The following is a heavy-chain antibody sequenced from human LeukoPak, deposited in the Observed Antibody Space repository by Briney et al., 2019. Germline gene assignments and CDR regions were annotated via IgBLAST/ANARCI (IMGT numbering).Heavy chain of an antibody. J-gene: IGHJ6*02. CDR1: GYTFTSYG. V-gene: IGHV1-18*01. D-gene: IGHD2-2*01. CDR3: AREAGIVVVPAADYYYGMDV. CDR2: ISAYNGNT. Sequence: GASVKVSCKASGYTFTSYGISWVRQAPGQGLEWMGWISAYNGNTNYAQKLQGRVTMTTDTSTSTAYMELRSLRSDDTAVYYCAREAGIVVVPAADYYYGMDVWGQGTTVTVSS.